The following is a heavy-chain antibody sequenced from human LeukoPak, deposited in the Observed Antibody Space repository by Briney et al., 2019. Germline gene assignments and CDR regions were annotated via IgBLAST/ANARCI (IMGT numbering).Heavy chain of an antibody. CDR1: GFTFSSFG. CDR3: ARSGYDWGAFDI. D-gene: IGHD5-12*01. Sequence: PGGSLRLSCAASGFTFSSFGIHWVRQAPGKGLEWVAFIRYDGSNKYYADSVKGRFTISRDNPKNTLYLQMNSLRAEDTAVYYCARSGYDWGAFDIWGQGTMVTVSS. CDR2: IRYDGSNK. J-gene: IGHJ3*02. V-gene: IGHV3-30*02.